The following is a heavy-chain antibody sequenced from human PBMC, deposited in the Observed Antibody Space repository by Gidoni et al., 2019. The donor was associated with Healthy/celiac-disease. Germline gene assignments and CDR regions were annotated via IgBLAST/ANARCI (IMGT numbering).Heavy chain of an antibody. D-gene: IGHD3-22*01. CDR2: IKQDGSEK. CDR3: APSVNYDSSGYYPFDY. CDR1: GFTVSSYG. J-gene: IGHJ4*02. V-gene: IGHV3-7*01. Sequence: LACAASGFTVSSYGMSWVRRAPGKGLEWVANIKQDGSEKYDVDSEKGRFTISRDNAKTSLYLQMNSLRAEDTAVYYCAPSVNYDSSGYYPFDYWGQGTLVTVSS.